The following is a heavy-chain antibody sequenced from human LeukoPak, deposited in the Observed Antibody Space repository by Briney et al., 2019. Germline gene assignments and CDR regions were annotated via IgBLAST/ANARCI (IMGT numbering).Heavy chain of an antibody. CDR1: GFTFSSSW. J-gene: IGHJ6*04. Sequence: GGSLRLSCAASGFTFSSSWMHWVRQAPGKGLVWVSRITRDGSSTTYADSVKGRFTTSRDNAKNTLCLQMDSLRDDDTAVYYCGRGPCYESWSPFWGGMDVWGNGTTVIVSS. CDR3: GRGPCYESWSPFWGGMDV. CDR2: ITRDGSST. D-gene: IGHD3-16*01. V-gene: IGHV3-74*01.